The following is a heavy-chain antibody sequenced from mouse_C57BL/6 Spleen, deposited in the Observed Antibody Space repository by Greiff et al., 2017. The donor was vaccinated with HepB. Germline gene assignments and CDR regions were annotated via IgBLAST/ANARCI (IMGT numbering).Heavy chain of an antibody. CDR3: ARNYGSRAGFAY. CDR1: GYTFTSYW. Sequence: QVQLQQPGAELVRPGSSVKLSCKASGYTFTSYWMDWVKQRPGQGLEWIGNIYPSDSETHYNQKFKDKATLTVDKSSSTAYMQLSSLTSEDSAVYYCARNYGSRAGFAYWGQGTLVTVSA. J-gene: IGHJ3*01. D-gene: IGHD1-1*01. CDR2: IYPSDSET. V-gene: IGHV1-61*01.